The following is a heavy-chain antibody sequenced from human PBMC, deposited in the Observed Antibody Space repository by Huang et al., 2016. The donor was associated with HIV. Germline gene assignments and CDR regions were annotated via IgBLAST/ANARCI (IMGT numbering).Heavy chain of an antibody. CDR2: ISTYSGNT. Sequence: QVQLVQSGAEVKKPGASVKVSCKASGYTFSTYGISWVRQAPGQGLEWMGGISTYSGNTNYAQNFQGRVTMTTHTSTSTAYLEVRSLRSDDTAVYYCTRKSGTTDYYYYMDVWAKGTTVTVSS. V-gene: IGHV1-18*01. CDR3: TRKSGTTDYYYYMDV. CDR1: GYTFSTYG. J-gene: IGHJ6*03. D-gene: IGHD4-17*01.